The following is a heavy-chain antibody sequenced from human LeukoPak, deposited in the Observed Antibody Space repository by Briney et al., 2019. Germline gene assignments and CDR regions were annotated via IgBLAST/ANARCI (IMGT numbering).Heavy chain of an antibody. CDR2: ISGSGGST. CDR1: GFTFSSYA. V-gene: IGHV3-23*01. Sequence: GGSLRLSCAASGFTFSSYAMSWVRQAPGKGLEWVSAISGSGGSTYYADSVKGRFTISRDNAKNSLYLQMNSLRAEDTAVYYCARDNYYGSGEAFDIWGEGTMVTVSS. CDR3: ARDNYYGSGEAFDI. D-gene: IGHD3-10*01. J-gene: IGHJ3*02.